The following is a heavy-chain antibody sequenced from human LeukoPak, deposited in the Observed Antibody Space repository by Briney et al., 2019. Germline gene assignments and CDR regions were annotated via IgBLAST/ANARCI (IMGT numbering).Heavy chain of an antibody. CDR1: GGSIGTTNYY. Sequence: SETLSLTCTVSGGSIGTTNYYWGWIRHPPGKGLEWIGSLSYGGSTYYSPSLKSRVTISGDTSKNQFSLTLNSVTAADTAVYYCARTAPTGSSLYYFDYWGHGTLVTVSS. CDR3: ARTAPTGSSLYYFDY. CDR2: LSYGGST. V-gene: IGHV4-39*01. D-gene: IGHD4-17*01. J-gene: IGHJ4*01.